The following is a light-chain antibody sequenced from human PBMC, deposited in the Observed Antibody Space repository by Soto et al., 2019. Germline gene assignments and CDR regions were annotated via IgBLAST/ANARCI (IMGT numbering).Light chain of an antibody. CDR3: QQYNSYPIT. J-gene: IGKJ5*01. CDR1: QSITTY. CDR2: DAS. V-gene: IGKV1-13*02. Sequence: IQMTQSPSSLSASVGDRVTITCRASQSITTYLNWYRQKPGKAPKILIYDASSLESGVPSRFSGSGSGTEFTLTISSLQPDDVATYYCQQYNSYPITLGQGTRLEIK.